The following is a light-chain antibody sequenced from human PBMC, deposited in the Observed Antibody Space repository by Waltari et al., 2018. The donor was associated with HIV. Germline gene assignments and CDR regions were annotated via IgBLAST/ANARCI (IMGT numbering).Light chain of an antibody. CDR2: YIS. CDR1: QSLTTQ. CDR3: QQYGSWPLT. V-gene: IGKV3-15*01. J-gene: IGKJ4*01. Sequence: ETVMTQSPATLSVSPGEGVTLSCRASQSLTTQLAWYQQKPGQPPRLLIYYISMRATGIPVRFSGSGSGTDFTLAITSLQSEDFAVYYCQQYGSWPLTFGGGTKVEIK.